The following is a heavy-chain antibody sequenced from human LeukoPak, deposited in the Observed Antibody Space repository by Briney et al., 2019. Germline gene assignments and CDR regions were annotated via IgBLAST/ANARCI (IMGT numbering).Heavy chain of an antibody. CDR3: AKVKWKLIGYFDY. Sequence: GESQRLSCAASGFTFTSYSMRWVRQARRKGLEWVSVLTGDGNTYYADSVKGRFTNSRDDSKNTLFLQMNSLRAEDTAVYFCAKVKWKLIGYFDYWGQGTLVTVSS. D-gene: IGHD1-20*01. V-gene: IGHV3-23*01. CDR2: LTGDGNT. CDR1: GFTFTSYS. J-gene: IGHJ4*02.